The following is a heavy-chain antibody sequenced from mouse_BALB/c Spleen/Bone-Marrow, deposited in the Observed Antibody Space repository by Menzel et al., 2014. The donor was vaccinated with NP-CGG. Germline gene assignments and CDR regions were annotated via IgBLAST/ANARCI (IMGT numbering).Heavy chain of an antibody. J-gene: IGHJ3*01. CDR3: VRGPWFAY. CDR2: IYPGSGSS. Sequence: VQLQESGPELVKPGASVKMSCKASGYTFTDYVINWVSQRTGQGLEWIGEIYPGSGSSYYNEKFKGKATLTADKSSNTAYMQLSSLTSEDSAVYFCVRGPWFAYWGQGTLVTVSA. V-gene: IGHV1-77*01. CDR1: GYTFTDYV.